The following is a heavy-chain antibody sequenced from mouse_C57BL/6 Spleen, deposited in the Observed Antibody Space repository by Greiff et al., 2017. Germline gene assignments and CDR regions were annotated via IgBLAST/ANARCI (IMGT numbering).Heavy chain of an antibody. CDR1: GYAFSSSW. CDR2: IYPGDGDT. J-gene: IGHJ4*01. Sequence: QVQLQQSGPELVKPGASVKISCKASGYAFSSSWMNWVKQRPGKGLEWIGRIYPGDGDTNYNGKFKGKATLTADKSSSTAYMQLSSLTSEDSAVYFCARSGSNYLYYAMDYWGQGTSVTVSS. V-gene: IGHV1-82*01. D-gene: IGHD2-5*01. CDR3: ARSGSNYLYYAMDY.